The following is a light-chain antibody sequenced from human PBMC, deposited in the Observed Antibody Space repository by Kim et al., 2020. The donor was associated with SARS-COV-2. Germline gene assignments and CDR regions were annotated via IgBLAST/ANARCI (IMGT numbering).Light chain of an antibody. CDR3: QQYNSPYT. V-gene: IGKV1-5*01. CDR1: QSISSW. Sequence: LSASLGDRVTITCRASQSISSWLAWYQQKPGKAPKLLIYDASSLESGVPSRFSGSGSGTEFTLTISSLQPDDFATYYCQQYNSPYTFGQGTKLEI. CDR2: DAS. J-gene: IGKJ2*01.